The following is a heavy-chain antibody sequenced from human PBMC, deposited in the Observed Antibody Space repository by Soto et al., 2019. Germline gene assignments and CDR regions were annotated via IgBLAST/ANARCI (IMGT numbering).Heavy chain of an antibody. V-gene: IGHV3-30-3*01. CDR3: ARVLSIVVVPAAIIPDAFDI. CDR1: GFTFSSYA. D-gene: IGHD2-2*02. Sequence: GGSLRVSCAASGFTFSSYAMHWVRQAPGKGLEWVAVISYDGSNKYYADSVKGRFTISRDNSKNTLYLQMNSLRAEDTAVYYCARVLSIVVVPAAIIPDAFDIWGQGTMVTVSS. J-gene: IGHJ3*02. CDR2: ISYDGSNK.